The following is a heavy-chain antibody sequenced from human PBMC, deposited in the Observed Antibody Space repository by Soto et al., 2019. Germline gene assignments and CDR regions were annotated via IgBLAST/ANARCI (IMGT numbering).Heavy chain of an antibody. CDR1: GFSFSTYA. CDR2: ISGSDGGT. CDR3: AKDRERDAWYEDY. D-gene: IGHD6-13*01. V-gene: IGHV3-23*01. Sequence: DVQLLESGGGLVQPGGSLRLSCVASGFSFSTYAMSWVRQPPGKGLEWVSVISGSDGGTYYADSVKGRFTISRDNSKNTLYLQMNSLRAEDTAVYYCAKDRERDAWYEDYWGQGTLVTVSS. J-gene: IGHJ4*02.